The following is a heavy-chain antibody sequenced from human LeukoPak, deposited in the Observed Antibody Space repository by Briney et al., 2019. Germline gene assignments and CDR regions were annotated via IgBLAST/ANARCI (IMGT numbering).Heavy chain of an antibody. CDR2: IYYSGST. J-gene: IGHJ4*02. Sequence: SETLSLTCTVSGGSISSYYWSWIRQPPGKGLEWIGYIYYSGSTNYNPSLKSRVTISVDTSKNQFSLKLSSVTAADTAVYYCARHGYYDISSFDYWGQGTLVTVPS. D-gene: IGHD3-9*01. CDR1: GGSISSYY. V-gene: IGHV4-59*08. CDR3: ARHGYYDISSFDY.